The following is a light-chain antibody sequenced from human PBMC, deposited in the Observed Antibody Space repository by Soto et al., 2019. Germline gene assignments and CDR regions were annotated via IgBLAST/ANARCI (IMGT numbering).Light chain of an antibody. J-gene: IGLJ1*01. CDR2: SNT. CDR3: AVWDDSLYV. V-gene: IGLV1-44*01. CDR1: SSNIGKNT. Sequence: QSVLTQPPSASGTPGQTVTISCYGSSSNIGKNTVNWYQHLPGTAPKLLIYSNTQRPLGVPVRFSGSKSGTSASLAISGLQSDDEADNYCAVWDDSLYVFGSGTKLTVL.